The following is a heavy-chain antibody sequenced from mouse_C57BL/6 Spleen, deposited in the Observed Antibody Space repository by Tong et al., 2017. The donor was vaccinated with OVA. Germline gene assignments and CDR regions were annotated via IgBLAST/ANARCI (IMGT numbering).Heavy chain of an antibody. CDR2: IYPGDGDT. CDR1: GYTFTSYW. D-gene: IGHD2-3*01. Sequence: VQLQESGAELARPGASVKLSCKASGYTFTSYWMQWVKQRPGQGLEWIGAIYPGDGDTRYTQKFKGKATLTADKSCSTAYMQLSRLATEESAVYYGGRWGYYYLIDYWGQGTTLTVSS. CDR3: GRWGYYYLIDY. J-gene: IGHJ2*01. V-gene: IGHV1-87*01.